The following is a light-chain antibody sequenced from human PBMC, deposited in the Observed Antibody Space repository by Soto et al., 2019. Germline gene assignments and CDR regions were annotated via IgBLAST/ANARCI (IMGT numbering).Light chain of an antibody. CDR2: DAS. V-gene: IGKV3-11*01. CDR1: QSVSSY. Sequence: EIVLTQSPATLSLSPGERATLSCRASQSVSSYLAWYQQKPGQAPRLLIYDASNRATGIPARFSGSGSGTDFTLTISSLEPEDFAVYYCQKSRNWPPMYTFGQGTKLEIK. J-gene: IGKJ2*01. CDR3: QKSRNWPPMYT.